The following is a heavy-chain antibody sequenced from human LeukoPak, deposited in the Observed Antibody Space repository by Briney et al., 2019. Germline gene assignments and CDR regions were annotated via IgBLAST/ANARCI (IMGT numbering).Heavy chain of an antibody. CDR1: GYTFTSHD. CDR3: ARAGGYCGRINCPYYFDY. CDR2: MNTNSGNT. Sequence: ASVKVSCKASGYTFTSHDINWVRQASGQGLEWMGWMNTNSGNTGYAQKFQGRVTMARNTSSSTAYMELSGLKSEDTAVYYCARAGGYCGRINCPYYFDYWGQGALVTVSS. J-gene: IGHJ4*02. V-gene: IGHV1-8*01. D-gene: IGHD2-2*01.